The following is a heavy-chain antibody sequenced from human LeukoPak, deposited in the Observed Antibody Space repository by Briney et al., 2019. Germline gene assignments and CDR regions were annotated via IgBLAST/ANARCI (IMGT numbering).Heavy chain of an antibody. Sequence: EASVKVSCKASGYTFTSYGISWVRQAPGQGLEWMGWISAYNGNTNYAQKLQGRVTMTTDTSTSTAYMELRSLRSGDTAVYYCARSMADFWSGQGAFDIWGQGTMVTVSS. CDR3: ARSMADFWSGQGAFDI. J-gene: IGHJ3*02. D-gene: IGHD3-3*01. CDR1: GYTFTSYG. CDR2: ISAYNGNT. V-gene: IGHV1-18*01.